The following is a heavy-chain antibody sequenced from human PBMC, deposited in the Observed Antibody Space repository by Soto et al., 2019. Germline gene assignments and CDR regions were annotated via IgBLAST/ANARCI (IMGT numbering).Heavy chain of an antibody. CDR3: AKDPYGDYEDY. D-gene: IGHD4-17*01. V-gene: IGHV3-23*01. CDR2: ISGSGGST. CDR1: GFTFSSYA. Sequence: GESLKISCAASGFTFSSYAMSWVRQAPGKGLEWVSAISGSGGSTYYADSVKGRFTISRDNSKNTLYLQMNSLRAEDTAVYYCAKDPYGDYEDYWGQGTLVTVSS. J-gene: IGHJ4*02.